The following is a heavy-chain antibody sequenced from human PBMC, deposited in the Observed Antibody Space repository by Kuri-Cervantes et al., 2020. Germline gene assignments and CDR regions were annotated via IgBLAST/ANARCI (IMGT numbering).Heavy chain of an antibody. D-gene: IGHD3-22*01. J-gene: IGHJ4*02. V-gene: IGHV3-48*04. CDR1: GFTFSSYS. CDR3: AKVGRDSYYYDSSGYYDRWYFDY. Sequence: GESLKISCAASGFTFSSYSMNWVRQAPGKGLEWVSYISSSGSTIYYADSVKGRFTISRDNAKNSLYLQMNSLRAEDTAVYYCAKVGRDSYYYDSSGYYDRWYFDYWGQGTLVTVSS. CDR2: ISSSGSTI.